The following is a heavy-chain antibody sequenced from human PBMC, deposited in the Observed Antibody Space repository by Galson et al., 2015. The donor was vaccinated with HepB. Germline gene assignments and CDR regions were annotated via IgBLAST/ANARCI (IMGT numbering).Heavy chain of an antibody. CDR1: GYTFTNFG. D-gene: IGHD3-9*01. V-gene: IGHV1-18*03. Sequence: SVKVSCKASGYTFTNFGIDWVRQAPGQGLEWMGWNSVYDGNANYAQKFQGRVTMTTDKSTSTASLELRSLRFDDMAVYYCARDSYFDILNGQFDHWGQGTLVTVSS. CDR2: NSVYDGNA. CDR3: ARDSYFDILNGQFDH. J-gene: IGHJ4*02.